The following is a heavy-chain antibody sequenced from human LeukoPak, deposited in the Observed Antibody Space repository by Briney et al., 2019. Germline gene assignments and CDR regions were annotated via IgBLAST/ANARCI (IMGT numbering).Heavy chain of an antibody. CDR2: INHSGST. D-gene: IGHD5-12*01. J-gene: IGHJ5*02. Sequence: PSETLSLTCAVYGGSFSGYYWSWIRQPPGKGLEWIGEINHSGSTNYNPSLKSRVTISVDTPKNQFSLKLSSVTAADTAVYYCARELLATASWFDPWGQGTLVTVSS. V-gene: IGHV4-34*01. CDR1: GGSFSGYY. CDR3: ARELLATASWFDP.